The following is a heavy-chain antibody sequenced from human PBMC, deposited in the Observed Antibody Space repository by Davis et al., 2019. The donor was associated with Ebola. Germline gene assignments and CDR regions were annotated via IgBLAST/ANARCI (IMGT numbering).Heavy chain of an antibody. Sequence: GGSLRLSCAASGFTFSGSAMHWVRQASGKGLEWVGRIRSKANSYATAYAASVKGRFTISRDDSKNTAYLQMNSLKTEDTAVYYCTYSGSYYDYYFDYWGQGPLVTVSS. V-gene: IGHV3-73*01. CDR2: IRSKANSYAT. D-gene: IGHD1-26*01. CDR3: TYSGSYYDYYFDY. J-gene: IGHJ4*02. CDR1: GFTFSGSA.